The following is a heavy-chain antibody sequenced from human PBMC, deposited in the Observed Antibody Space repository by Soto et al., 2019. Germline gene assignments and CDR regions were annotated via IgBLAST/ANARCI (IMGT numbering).Heavy chain of an antibody. CDR3: ARGLRYFDWLLHDAFDI. D-gene: IGHD3-9*01. Sequence: EVQLVESGGGLVQPGGSLRLSCAASGFTVSSNYMSWVRQAPGKGLEWVSVIYSGGSTYYADSVKGRFTISRDNSKNTLYLQMNSLRAEDTAVYSCARGLRYFDWLLHDAFDIWGQGTMVTVSS. CDR1: GFTVSSNY. CDR2: IYSGGST. V-gene: IGHV3-66*01. J-gene: IGHJ3*02.